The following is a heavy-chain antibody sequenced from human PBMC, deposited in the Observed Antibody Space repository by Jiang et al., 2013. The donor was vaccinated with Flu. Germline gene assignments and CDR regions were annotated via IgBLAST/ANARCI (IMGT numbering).Heavy chain of an antibody. Sequence: GLVKPSQTLSLTCTVSGGSISSGGYYWSWIRQHPGKGLEWIGYIYYSGSTNYNPSLKSRVTISVDTSKNQFSLKLSSVTAADTAVYYCAAEAYCGGDCYRDYWGQGTLVTVSS. D-gene: IGHD2-21*02. J-gene: IGHJ4*02. CDR1: GGSISSGGYY. CDR3: AAEAYCGGDCYRDY. V-gene: IGHV4-61*08. CDR2: IYYSGST.